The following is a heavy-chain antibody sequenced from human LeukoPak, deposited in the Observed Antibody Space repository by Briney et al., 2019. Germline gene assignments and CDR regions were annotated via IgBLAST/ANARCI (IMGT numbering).Heavy chain of an antibody. CDR1: GFSFSSYW. CDR2: IKQDGSEK. D-gene: IGHD2/OR15-2a*01. CDR3: ARGPTRANSSDY. V-gene: IGHV3-7*01. J-gene: IGHJ4*02. Sequence: GGSLRLSCAASGFSFSSYWMSWVRQAPGKGLEGVANIKQDGSEKYYVDSVKGRFTISRDNAKNCLYLQMNSLRAEDTAVYYCARGPTRANSSDYWGQGTLVTVSS.